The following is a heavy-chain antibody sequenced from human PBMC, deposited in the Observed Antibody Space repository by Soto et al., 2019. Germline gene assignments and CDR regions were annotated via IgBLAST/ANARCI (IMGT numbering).Heavy chain of an antibody. J-gene: IGHJ4*02. V-gene: IGHV4-4*07. D-gene: IGHD1-26*01. CDR3: ARTVGAAYYFDF. CDR1: GDSMTKYY. Sequence: QVQLQESGPGLVKPSETLSLTCTVSGDSMTKYYWSWIRQPAGKGLEWIGRIYTSGSTNYNPSLKGRVSMSIDTSKNHFSLNLKSVTAADTAVYYCARTVGAAYYFDFWGQGALVTVSS. CDR2: IYTSGST.